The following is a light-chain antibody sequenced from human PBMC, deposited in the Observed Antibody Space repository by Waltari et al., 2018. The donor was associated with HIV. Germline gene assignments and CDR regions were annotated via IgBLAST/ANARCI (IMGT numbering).Light chain of an antibody. J-gene: IGLJ1*01. Sequence: SSELTQDPVVSVALGQTIKITCQGDSLRGFFANWDQQRPGQAPVLVVYGANRRHSGILDRFYVSNSGSTSSLIISDSQAVDEADYYCHSRDTNSDHYVFGGGTRVIV. CDR2: GAN. V-gene: IGLV3-19*01. CDR1: SLRGFF. CDR3: HSRDTNSDHYV.